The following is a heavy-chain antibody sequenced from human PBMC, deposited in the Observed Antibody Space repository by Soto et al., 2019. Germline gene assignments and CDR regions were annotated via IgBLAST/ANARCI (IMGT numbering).Heavy chain of an antibody. CDR1: GFTFSSYA. J-gene: IGHJ6*02. CDR3: AKIVATLFGYGMDV. D-gene: IGHD5-12*01. CDR2: ISGSGGST. V-gene: IGHV3-23*01. Sequence: GGSLRLSCAASGFTFSSYAMSWVRQAPGKGLEWVSAISGSGGSTYYTDSVKGRFTISRDNSKNTLYLQMNSLRAEDTAVYYCAKIVATLFGYGMDVWGQGTTVTVSS.